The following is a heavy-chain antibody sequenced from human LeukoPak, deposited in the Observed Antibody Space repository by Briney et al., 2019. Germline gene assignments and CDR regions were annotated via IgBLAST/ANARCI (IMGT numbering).Heavy chain of an antibody. D-gene: IGHD6-19*01. Sequence: PSETLSLTCAVYGGSFSGYYWSWIRQPPGKGLEWIGEINHSGSTNYNPSLKSRVTISVDTSKNQFSLKLTSVTAADTAVYYCARLKAVAGSCDYFDYWGQGTPVTVSS. CDR1: GGSFSGYY. V-gene: IGHV4-34*01. J-gene: IGHJ4*02. CDR3: ARLKAVAGSCDYFDY. CDR2: INHSGST.